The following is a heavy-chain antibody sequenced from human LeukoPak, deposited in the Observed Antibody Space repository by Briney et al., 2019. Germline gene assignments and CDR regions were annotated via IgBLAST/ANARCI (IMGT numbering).Heavy chain of an antibody. CDR3: AKDGGGYCSSTSCYHFDY. D-gene: IGHD2-2*01. CDR1: GFTFSSYG. J-gene: IGHJ4*02. CDR2: ISYDGSNK. Sequence: GGSLRLSCAASGFTFSSYGMHWVRQAPGKGLEWVAVISYDGSNKYYADSVKGRFTISRDNSKNTLYLQMNSLRAEDTAVYYCAKDGGGYCSSTSCYHFDYWGQGTLVTVSS. V-gene: IGHV3-30*18.